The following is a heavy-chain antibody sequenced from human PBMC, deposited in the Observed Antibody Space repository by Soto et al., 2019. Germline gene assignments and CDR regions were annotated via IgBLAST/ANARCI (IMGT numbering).Heavy chain of an antibody. Sequence: PSETLSLTCTVSGDSISITSYYWGWVRQPPGKGLEWIGSIHYSGSTHYNSSLQSRVTISGDASKKQFSLKLRSVTAADTAVYYCASTKDETLYFDYWGQGTLVTVSS. V-gene: IGHV4-39*01. D-gene: IGHD2-8*01. CDR2: IHYSGST. CDR1: GDSISITSYY. J-gene: IGHJ4*02. CDR3: ASTKDETLYFDY.